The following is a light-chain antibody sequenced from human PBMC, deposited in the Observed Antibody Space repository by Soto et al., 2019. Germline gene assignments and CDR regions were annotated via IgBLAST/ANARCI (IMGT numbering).Light chain of an antibody. CDR2: SNT. V-gene: IGLV1-47*02. J-gene: IGLJ3*02. Sequence: QSALTQPPSASGTPGQRVTISCSGSSSNIGSNFVYWYQQLPGTAPKLLIYSNTQRPSGVPDRFSASKSGTSASLAISGLRSEDEADYYCVTWDDSLSAWVFGGGTKVTVL. CDR3: VTWDDSLSAWV. CDR1: SSNIGSNF.